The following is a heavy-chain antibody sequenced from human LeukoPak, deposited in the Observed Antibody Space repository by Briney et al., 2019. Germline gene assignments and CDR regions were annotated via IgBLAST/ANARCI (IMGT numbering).Heavy chain of an antibody. J-gene: IGHJ6*02. CDR3: ARDYKQLEYYYYYYGMDV. CDR2: INPSGGST. Sequence: ASVKVSCTASGYTFTSYYMHWVRQAPGQGLEWMGIINPSGGSTSYAQKFQGRVTMTRDTSTSTVYMELSSLRSGDTAVYYCARDYKQLEYYYYYYGMDVWGQGTTVTVSS. V-gene: IGHV1-46*01. D-gene: IGHD6-6*01. CDR1: GYTFTSYY.